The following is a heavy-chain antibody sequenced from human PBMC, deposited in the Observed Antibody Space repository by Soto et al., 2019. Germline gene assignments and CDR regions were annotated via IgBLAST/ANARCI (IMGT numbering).Heavy chain of an antibody. CDR2: IYDSGNT. CDR1: GGSISSGVYH. J-gene: IGHJ3*02. V-gene: IGHV4-31*03. Sequence: QVQLQESGPGLVKPSQTLSLSCTVSGGSISSGVYHWSWIRQHPGKGLEWIGHIYDSGNTFYNPSLKSRVTISVDTSKNQFSLKLNSVTAADTAVYYCARDSGYDRGDVFDIWGQGTRVTVSS. D-gene: IGHD5-12*01. CDR3: ARDSGYDRGDVFDI.